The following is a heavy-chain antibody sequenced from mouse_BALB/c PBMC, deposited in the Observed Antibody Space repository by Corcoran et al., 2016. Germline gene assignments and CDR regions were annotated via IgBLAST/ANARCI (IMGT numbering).Heavy chain of an antibody. V-gene: IGHV1-18*01. CDR3: ARRSYEYDGMGAMDY. CDR2: INPYNGGT. Sequence: EVQLQQSGPELVKPGASMKISCKASGYSFTGYTMNWVKQSHGKNLEWIGLINPYNGGTSYNQKFKGKATLTVDKSSSTAYMELLSLTSEDSAVYYWARRSYEYDGMGAMDYWGQGTSVTVSS. D-gene: IGHD2-4*01. J-gene: IGHJ4*01. CDR1: GYSFTGYT.